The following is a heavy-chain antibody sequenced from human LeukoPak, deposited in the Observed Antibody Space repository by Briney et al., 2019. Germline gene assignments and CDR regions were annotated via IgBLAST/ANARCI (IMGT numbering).Heavy chain of an antibody. CDR2: FDPEDGET. J-gene: IGHJ4*02. V-gene: IGHV1-24*01. Sequence: GASVKVSCKVSGYTLTELSMHWVRQAPGKGLEWVGGFDPEDGETIYAQKFQGRVTMTEDTSTDTAYMELSSLRSEDTAVYYCATDLRYSSSWYKFDYWGQGTLVTVSS. D-gene: IGHD6-13*01. CDR3: ATDLRYSSSWYKFDY. CDR1: GYTLTELS.